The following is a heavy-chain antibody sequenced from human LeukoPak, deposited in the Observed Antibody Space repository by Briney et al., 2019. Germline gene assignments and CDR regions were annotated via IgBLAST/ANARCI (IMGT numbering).Heavy chain of an antibody. D-gene: IGHD3-10*01. CDR2: ISAYNGNT. Sequence: ASVKVSCKASGYTFTSYGISWVRQAPGQGLEWMGWISAYNGNTNYAQKLQGRVTITTDTSTSTAYMELRSLRSDDTAVYYCARGYGSGSYYADYYYYYMDVWGKGTTVTISS. CDR3: ARGYGSGSYYADYYYYYMDV. CDR1: GYTFTSYG. J-gene: IGHJ6*03. V-gene: IGHV1-18*01.